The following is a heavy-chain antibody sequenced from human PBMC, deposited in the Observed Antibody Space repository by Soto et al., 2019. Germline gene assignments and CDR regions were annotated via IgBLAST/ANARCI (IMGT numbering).Heavy chain of an antibody. CDR3: AKGSSSSRPYYFDY. CDR1: GFTFSGFA. J-gene: IGHJ4*02. CDR2: ITGSGGST. V-gene: IGHV3-23*01. Sequence: EVQLLESGGGLAQPGGSLRLSGAASGFTFSGFAMSWVRQAPGKGLEWVSAITGSGGSTYHADSVKGRFTISRDNSKNTLYLEMKSLRADDTAVYYCAKGSSSSRPYYFDYWGQGTLATVSS. D-gene: IGHD6-6*01.